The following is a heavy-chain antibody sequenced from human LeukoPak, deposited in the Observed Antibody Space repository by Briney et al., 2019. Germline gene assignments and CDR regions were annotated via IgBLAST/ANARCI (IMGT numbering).Heavy chain of an antibody. CDR3: ASWGWELPSGWSDP. Sequence: PSETLSLTCTVSGGSITNYYWSWIRQPPGKGLECIGYIFHSGTTKYNPSLKRRGTISLDTSKNQCSLKLNSVTAADTAVYYCASWGWELPSGWSDPWGQGILVTVSS. CDR1: GGSITNYY. CDR2: IFHSGTT. V-gene: IGHV4-59*01. J-gene: IGHJ5*02. D-gene: IGHD1-7*01.